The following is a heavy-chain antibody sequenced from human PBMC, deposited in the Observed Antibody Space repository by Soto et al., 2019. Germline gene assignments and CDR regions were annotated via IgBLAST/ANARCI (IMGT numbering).Heavy chain of an antibody. CDR3: AGFIDSSSQNEDY. CDR2: ISSSSSYI. D-gene: IGHD6-6*01. Sequence: EVQLVESGGGLVKPGGSLRLSCAASGFTFSSYSMNWVRQAPGKGLEWVSSISSSSSYIYYADSVKGRFTISRDNAKNSLYLQMNSLRAEDTAVYYCAGFIDSSSQNEDYWGQGTLVTVSS. V-gene: IGHV3-21*01. CDR1: GFTFSSYS. J-gene: IGHJ4*02.